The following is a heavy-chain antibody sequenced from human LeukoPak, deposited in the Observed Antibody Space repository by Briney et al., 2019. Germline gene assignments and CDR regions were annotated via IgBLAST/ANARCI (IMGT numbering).Heavy chain of an antibody. J-gene: IGHJ4*02. Sequence: GGSLRLSCAASGFTFSSYGMHWVRQAPGKGLEWVAFIRYDGSNKYYADSVKGRFTVSRDNSKNMLYLQMNSLRAEDTAVYYCAKDPFGVLITYFDYWGQGTLVTVSS. D-gene: IGHD3-3*01. CDR2: IRYDGSNK. CDR3: AKDPFGVLITYFDY. CDR1: GFTFSSYG. V-gene: IGHV3-30*02.